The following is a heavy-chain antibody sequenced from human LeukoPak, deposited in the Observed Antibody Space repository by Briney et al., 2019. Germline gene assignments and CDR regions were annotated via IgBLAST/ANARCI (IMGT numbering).Heavy chain of an antibody. V-gene: IGHV4-39*01. CDR1: GGSISNSNYY. Sequence: SETLSLTCTVSGGSISNSNYYWGWIRQSPGKGLEWIGSIYYSGNTYYNPSLKGRVTISVDTSENQFSLILSSVTAADTAVYYCARTILPRWWFDPWGQETLVTVSS. D-gene: IGHD2-21*01. J-gene: IGHJ5*02. CDR2: IYYSGNT. CDR3: ARTILPRWWFDP.